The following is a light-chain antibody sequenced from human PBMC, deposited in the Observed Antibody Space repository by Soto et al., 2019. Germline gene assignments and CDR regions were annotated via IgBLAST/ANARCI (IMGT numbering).Light chain of an antibody. V-gene: IGLV2-8*01. Sequence: QSALTQPPSASGSPGQLVTISCTGTSSDVGGYNYVSWYQQHPDKAPKLMIYEVNKRPSGVPDRFSGSKSGYTASLTVSGLQAEDEADYYCSSYAGSNNPSVFGGGTKLTVL. CDR3: SSYAGSNNPSV. CDR2: EVN. CDR1: SSDVGGYNY. J-gene: IGLJ3*02.